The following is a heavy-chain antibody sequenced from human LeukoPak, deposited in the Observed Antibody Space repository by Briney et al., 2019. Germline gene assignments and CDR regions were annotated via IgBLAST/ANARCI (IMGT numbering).Heavy chain of an antibody. CDR2: ISYDGSNK. J-gene: IGHJ4*02. CDR1: GFTFSSYA. V-gene: IGHV3-30-3*01. Sequence: GRSLRLSCAASGFTFSSYAMHWVRQAPGKGLEWVAVISYDGSNKYYADSVKGRFTISRDNSKNTLYLQMNSLRAEDTAVYYCARDLSGYYYGDFDYWGQGTLVTVSS. D-gene: IGHD3-22*01. CDR3: ARDLSGYYYGDFDY.